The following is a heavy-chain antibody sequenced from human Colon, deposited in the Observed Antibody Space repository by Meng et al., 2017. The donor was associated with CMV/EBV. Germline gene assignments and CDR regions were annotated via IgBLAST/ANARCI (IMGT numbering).Heavy chain of an antibody. CDR2: IKQDGSEK. J-gene: IGHJ4*02. V-gene: IGHV3-7*01. Sequence: GGSLRLSCAASGFSFSSYWMSWVRQAPGKGLEWVANIKQDGSEKYYVDSVKGRFTISRDNARNSLHLQMNSLRAEDTAVYSCAKDIGDQQLPDKHGYWEHYFDYWGQGTLVTVSS. D-gene: IGHD4-11*01. CDR1: GFSFSSYW. CDR3: AKDIGDQQLPDKHGYWEHYFDY.